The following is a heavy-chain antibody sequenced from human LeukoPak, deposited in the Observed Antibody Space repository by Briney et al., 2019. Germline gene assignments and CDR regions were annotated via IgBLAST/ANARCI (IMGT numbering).Heavy chain of an antibody. V-gene: IGHV4-59*12. CDR1: GGSISSYY. Sequence: SETLSLTCTVSGGSISSYYWSWIRQPPGKGLEWIGYIYYSGSTYYNPSLKSRVTISVDTSKNQFSLKLSSVTAADTAVYYCARDLNGRGGAFDIWGQGTMVTVSS. D-gene: IGHD3-10*01. CDR2: IYYSGST. CDR3: ARDLNGRGGAFDI. J-gene: IGHJ3*02.